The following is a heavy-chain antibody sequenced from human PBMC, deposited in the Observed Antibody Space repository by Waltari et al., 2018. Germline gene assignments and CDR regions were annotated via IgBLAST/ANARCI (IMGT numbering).Heavy chain of an antibody. CDR1: GFTLGTFN. Sequence: EVQLIESGGNLIEPGGSLRLSCLASGFTLGTFNMNWVRQAPGKGVEGIAYITTTSRIIRYADSVRGRFTISRDNAKDSLYLQMNSLRPEDTAVYHCVRDHRHGFDVWGQGTMVTVSS. V-gene: IGHV3-48*01. J-gene: IGHJ3*01. CDR2: ITTTSRII. CDR3: VRDHRHGFDV.